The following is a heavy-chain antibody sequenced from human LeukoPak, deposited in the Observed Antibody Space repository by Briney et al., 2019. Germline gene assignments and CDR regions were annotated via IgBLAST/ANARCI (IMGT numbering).Heavy chain of an antibody. CDR1: GFTFRNYW. D-gene: IGHD3-10*01. Sequence: GGSLRLSCAASGFTFRNYWMGWVRQAPGKGLEWVSYISSSSSIIYYADSVKGRFTISRDNAKNSLYLQMNSLRAEDTAVYYCARDRVRGRVDYWGQGTLVTVSS. CDR2: ISSSSSII. J-gene: IGHJ4*02. V-gene: IGHV3-48*03. CDR3: ARDRVRGRVDY.